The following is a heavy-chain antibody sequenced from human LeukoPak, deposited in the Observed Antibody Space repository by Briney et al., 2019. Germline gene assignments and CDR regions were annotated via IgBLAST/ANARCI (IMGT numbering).Heavy chain of an antibody. V-gene: IGHV1-46*01. CDR2: INPSGGST. CDR1: EYTFTSYY. J-gene: IGHJ5*02. CDR3: ARKSSSWYWFDP. Sequence: ASVKVSCKASEYTFTSYYMHWVRQAPGQGLEWMGIINPSGGSTSYAQKFQGRVTMTRDTSTSTVYMELSSLRSEDTAVYYCARKSSSWYWFDPWGQGTLVTVSS. D-gene: IGHD6-13*01.